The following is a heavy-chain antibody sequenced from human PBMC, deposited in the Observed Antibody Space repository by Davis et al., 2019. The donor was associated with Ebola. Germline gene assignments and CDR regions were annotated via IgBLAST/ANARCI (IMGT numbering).Heavy chain of an antibody. D-gene: IGHD4/OR15-4a*01. V-gene: IGHV3-23*03. Sequence: GGSLRLSCAASGFTFSNSAMSWVRQAPGKGPEWVSGLWSGGLNTFYAGSVKGRFTVSRDNSRNRLYLQMNSLRVDDTAVYFCVKDPFADFHDGASWGQGTLVTVSS. J-gene: IGHJ5*02. CDR3: VKDPFADFHDGAS. CDR2: LWSGGLNT. CDR1: GFTFSNSA.